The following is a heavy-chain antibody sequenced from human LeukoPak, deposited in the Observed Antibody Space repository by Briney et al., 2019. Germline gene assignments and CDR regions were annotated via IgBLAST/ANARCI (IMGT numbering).Heavy chain of an antibody. CDR1: GGSISSYY. D-gene: IGHD6-6*01. J-gene: IGHJ5*02. CDR2: IYYSGST. CDR3: ARLSSLANIAARGRTWLDP. Sequence: SETLSLTCTVSGGSISSYYWSWIRQPPGKGLEWIGHIYYSGSTNYSPSLKSRVTISVDTSKNQFSLKLSSVTAADTAVYYCARLSSLANIAARGRTWLDPWDQGSLVTVSS. V-gene: IGHV4-59*01.